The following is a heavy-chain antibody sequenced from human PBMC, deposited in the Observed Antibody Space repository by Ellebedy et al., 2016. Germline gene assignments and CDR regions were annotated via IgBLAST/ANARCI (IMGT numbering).Heavy chain of an antibody. J-gene: IGHJ4*02. V-gene: IGHV3-7*01. CDR2: IKEDGSDM. Sequence: GESLKISCAASGFTFSNHWMSWVRQAPDKGLEWVANIKEDGSDMYYVDSVRGRFTMSRDNAENSLYLQMNSLRAEDTAVYYCARTLYGHYVQYWGQGTLVTVSS. D-gene: IGHD4-17*01. CDR3: ARTLYGHYVQY. CDR1: GFTFSNHW.